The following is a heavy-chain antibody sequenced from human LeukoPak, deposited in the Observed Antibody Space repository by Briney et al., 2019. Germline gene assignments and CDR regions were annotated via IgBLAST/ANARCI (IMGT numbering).Heavy chain of an antibody. CDR1: GFTFSSYG. J-gene: IGHJ4*02. D-gene: IGHD3-22*01. V-gene: IGHV3-30*18. CDR2: ISYDGSNK. CDR3: AKDTYYYDSSGYPGNY. Sequence: GGSLRLSCAASGFTFSSYGMHWVRQAPGKGLEWVAVISYDGSNKYYVDSVKGRFTISRDNSKNTLYLQMNSLRAEDTAVYYCAKDTYYYDSSGYPGNYWGQGTLVTVSS.